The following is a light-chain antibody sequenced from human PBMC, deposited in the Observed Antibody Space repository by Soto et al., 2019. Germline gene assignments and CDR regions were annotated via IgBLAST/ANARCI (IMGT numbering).Light chain of an antibody. V-gene: IGLV2-8*01. CDR3: SSYAGSNNYV. CDR1: SSDVGGYNY. Sequence: QSVLTQPPSASGSPGQSVTISCTGTSSDVGGYNYVSWYQQHPGKAPKLMIYEVSKQPSGVPDRFSGSKSGNTASLTVSGLQGEDEADYYCSSYAGSNNYVFGTGTKLTVL. J-gene: IGLJ1*01. CDR2: EVS.